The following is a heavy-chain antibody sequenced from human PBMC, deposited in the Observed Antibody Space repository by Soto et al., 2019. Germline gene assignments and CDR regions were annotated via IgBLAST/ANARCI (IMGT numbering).Heavy chain of an antibody. CDR1: GYTFTSYD. CDR2: MNPNSGNT. V-gene: IGHV1-8*01. D-gene: IGHD3-22*01. CDR3: ARGGRGGYAIYYYYYYMDV. J-gene: IGHJ6*03. Sequence: ASVKVSCKASGYTFTSYDINWVRQATGRGLEWMGWMNPNSGNTGYAQKFQGRVTMTRNTSISTAYMELSSLRSEDTAVYYCARGGRGGYAIYYYYYYMDVWGKGTTVTVSS.